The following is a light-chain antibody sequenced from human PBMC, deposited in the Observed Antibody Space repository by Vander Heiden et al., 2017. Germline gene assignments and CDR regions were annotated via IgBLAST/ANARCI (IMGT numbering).Light chain of an antibody. Sequence: QSVLTRHRQVSGSPGRSVTHTGTRSSSDVGAHDYVACYQQHPANAPNFIIFNVSDRPPAVPARCSGAKSGNTASLTISGLQAEDEADYYCCSYVERWNWVFGGGTTVTVL. CDR1: SSDVGAHDY. CDR3: CSYVERWNWV. V-gene: IGLV2-11*01. J-gene: IGLJ3*02. CDR2: NVS.